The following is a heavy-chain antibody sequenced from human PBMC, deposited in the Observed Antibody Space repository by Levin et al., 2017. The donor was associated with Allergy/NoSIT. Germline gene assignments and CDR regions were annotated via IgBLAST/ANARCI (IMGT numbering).Heavy chain of an antibody. Sequence: SVKVSCKASGGTFSSYAISWVRQAPGQGLEWMGGIIPIFGTANYAQKFQGRVTITADESTSTAYMELSSLRSEDTAVYYCARGILTGPNAFDIWGQGTMVTVSS. V-gene: IGHV1-69*13. CDR3: ARGILTGPNAFDI. D-gene: IGHD3-9*01. CDR2: IIPIFGTA. J-gene: IGHJ3*02. CDR1: GGTFSSYA.